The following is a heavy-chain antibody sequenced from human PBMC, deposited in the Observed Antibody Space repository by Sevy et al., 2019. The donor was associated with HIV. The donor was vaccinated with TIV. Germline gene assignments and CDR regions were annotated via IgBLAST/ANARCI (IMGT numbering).Heavy chain of an antibody. V-gene: IGHV3-23*01. J-gene: IGHJ4*02. Sequence: GGYLRLSCAASGFTFSSYAMSWVRQAPGKGLEWVSAISGSGGSTYYADSVKGRFTISRDNSKNTLYLQMNSLRAEDTAVYYCAKAIRMTTVTAFDYWGQGTLVTVSS. D-gene: IGHD4-17*01. CDR2: ISGSGGST. CDR3: AKAIRMTTVTAFDY. CDR1: GFTFSSYA.